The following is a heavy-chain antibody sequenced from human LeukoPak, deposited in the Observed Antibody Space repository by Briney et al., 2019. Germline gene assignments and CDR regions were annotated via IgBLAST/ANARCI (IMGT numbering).Heavy chain of an antibody. J-gene: IGHJ5*02. CDR2: SYYIGST. D-gene: IGHD3-10*01. CDR3: ARDGSGSYYKWFDP. Sequence: SETLSLTCTVSGGSMSSYYWSWIRQPPGKGLEWIGYSYYIGSTNYNPSLKSRVTISVDTSKNQFSLKLSSVTAADTAVYYCARDGSGSYYKWFDPWGQGTLVTVSS. V-gene: IGHV4-59*01. CDR1: GGSMSSYY.